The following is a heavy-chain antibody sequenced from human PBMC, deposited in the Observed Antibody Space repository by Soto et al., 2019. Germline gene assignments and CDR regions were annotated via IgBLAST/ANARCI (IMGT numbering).Heavy chain of an antibody. CDR2: ISAYNGNT. J-gene: IGHJ5*02. CDR1: GYTFTSYS. Sequence: ASVKVSCKASGYTFTSYSISWVRQAPGQGLEWMGWISAYNGNTNYAQKLQGRVTMTTDTSTSTAYMELRSLRSDDTAVYYCARVGSGWYTNWFDPWGQGTLVTVSS. V-gene: IGHV1-18*01. D-gene: IGHD6-19*01. CDR3: ARVGSGWYTNWFDP.